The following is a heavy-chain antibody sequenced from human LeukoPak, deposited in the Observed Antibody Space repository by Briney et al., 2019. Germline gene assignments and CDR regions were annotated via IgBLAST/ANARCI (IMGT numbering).Heavy chain of an antibody. J-gene: IGHJ4*02. Sequence: GGSLRLSCAASGFTFSSYWMSWVRQAPGKGLEWVANINQNGGEKYYVDSVEGRFTISRDNGKNSLYLQMNSLRAEDTAVYYCARYRHLGYWGQGTLVTVSS. CDR2: INQNGGEK. V-gene: IGHV3-7*01. CDR1: GFTFSSYW. CDR3: ARYRHLGY.